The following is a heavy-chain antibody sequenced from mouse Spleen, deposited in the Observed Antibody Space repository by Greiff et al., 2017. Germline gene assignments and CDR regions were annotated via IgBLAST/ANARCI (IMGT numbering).Heavy chain of an antibody. Sequence: EVQVVESGPGLVKPSQSLSFTCSVTGYSITSGYYWNWIRQFPGNKLEWMGYISYDGSNNYNPSLKNRISITRDTSKNQFFLKLNSVTTEDTATYYCAKGEYLYAMDYWGQGTSVTVSS. CDR1: GYSITSGYY. V-gene: IGHV3-6*01. CDR3: AKGEYLYAMDY. J-gene: IGHJ4*01. CDR2: ISYDGSN. D-gene: IGHD5-1*01.